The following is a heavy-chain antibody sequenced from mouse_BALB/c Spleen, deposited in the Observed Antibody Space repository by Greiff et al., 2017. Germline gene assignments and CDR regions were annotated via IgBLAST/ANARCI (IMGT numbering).Heavy chain of an antibody. V-gene: IGHV1-7*01. CDR1: GYTFTSYW. CDR2: INPSTGYT. CDR3: AVTGTDAMDY. J-gene: IGHJ4*01. Sequence: QVQLKQSGAELAKPGASVKMSCKASGYTFTSYWMHWVKQRPGQGLEWIGYINPSTGYTEYNQKFKDKATLTADKSSSTAYMQLSSLTSEDSAVYYCAVTGTDAMDYWGQGTSVTVSS. D-gene: IGHD4-1*01.